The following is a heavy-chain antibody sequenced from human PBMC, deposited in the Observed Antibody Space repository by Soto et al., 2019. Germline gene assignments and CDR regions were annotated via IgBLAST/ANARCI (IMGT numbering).Heavy chain of an antibody. J-gene: IGHJ5*02. V-gene: IGHV4-4*02. CDR3: ASKAWDPPRWFDP. Sequence: PSETLSLTCAVSGGSISSSIWWSWVRQPPGKGLEWIGEIYHSGSTNYNPSLKSRVTISVDKSKNQFSLNLSSVTAADTAVYYCASKAWDPPRWFDPWGQGTLVTVSS. CDR2: IYHSGST. CDR1: GGSISSSIW. D-gene: IGHD1-26*01.